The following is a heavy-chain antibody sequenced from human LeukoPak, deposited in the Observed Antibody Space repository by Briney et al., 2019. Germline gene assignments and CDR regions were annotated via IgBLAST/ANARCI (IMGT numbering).Heavy chain of an antibody. CDR2: ISGSGGST. Sequence: GGTLRLSCAASGFTFSSYGMSWVRQAPGKGLEWVSAISGSGGSTYYADSVKGRFTISRDNSKNTLYLQMNSLRAEDTAVYYCARVPFWARDSNYFDYWGQGTLVTVSS. V-gene: IGHV3-23*01. J-gene: IGHJ4*02. CDR3: ARVPFWARDSNYFDY. CDR1: GFTFSSYG. D-gene: IGHD3-3*01.